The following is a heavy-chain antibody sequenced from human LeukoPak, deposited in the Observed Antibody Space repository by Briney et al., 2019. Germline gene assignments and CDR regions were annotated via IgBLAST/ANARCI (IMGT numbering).Heavy chain of an antibody. CDR2: IKPDGSET. J-gene: IGHJ4*02. CDR3: TQSKYY. Sequence: GGSLRLSCVASGFRFSTSWMSWVRQAPGKGLEWVAHIKPDGSETYYVDSVKGRFTVSRDNAKNSLFLQMNSLRAEDTAVYHCTQSKYYWGQGTLVTVSS. D-gene: IGHD4-11*01. CDR1: GFRFSTSW. V-gene: IGHV3-7*01.